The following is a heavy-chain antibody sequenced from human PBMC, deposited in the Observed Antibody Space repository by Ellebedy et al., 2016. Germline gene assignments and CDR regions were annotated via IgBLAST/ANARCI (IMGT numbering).Heavy chain of an antibody. V-gene: IGHV3-53*01. D-gene: IGHD5-18*01. CDR1: GGSVSSDY. Sequence: ETLSLTCNVSGGSVSSDYWNWIRRPPGKGLEWVSMTSPGGTMLYADNVKGRFTLSRDNSKNTVYLQMNSLTAEDTAVYFCANSGYTYAWGYWGQGTLVTVSS. J-gene: IGHJ4*02. CDR2: TSPGGTM. CDR3: ANSGYTYAWGY.